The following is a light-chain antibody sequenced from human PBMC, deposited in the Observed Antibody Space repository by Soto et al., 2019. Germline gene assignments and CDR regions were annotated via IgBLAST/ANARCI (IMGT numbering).Light chain of an antibody. Sequence: DIQMTQSPSSLSASVGDRVTVTCRASQSISSSLNWYQLKPGKAPKLLVYAASTLPSGVPSRFSGSGSGTDFTLTISSLQPEDFARYYCQQSDSTPYTFGQGTQLEIK. J-gene: IGKJ2*01. CDR2: AAS. CDR1: QSISSS. CDR3: QQSDSTPYT. V-gene: IGKV1-39*01.